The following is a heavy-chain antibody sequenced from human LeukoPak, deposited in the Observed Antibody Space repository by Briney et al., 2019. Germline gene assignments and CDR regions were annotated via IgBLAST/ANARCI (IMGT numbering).Heavy chain of an antibody. J-gene: IGHJ4*02. D-gene: IGHD1-26*01. CDR1: GYTFTSYG. CDR3: ARVVYSAHFDY. Sequence: ASAKVSCKASGYTFTSYGISWVRQAPGQGLEWMGWISTYNADTDYAQNLQGRVTMTTDTSTSTAYMELRSLRSDDTAVYYCARVVYSAHFDYWGQGTLVTVSS. CDR2: ISTYNADT. V-gene: IGHV1-18*01.